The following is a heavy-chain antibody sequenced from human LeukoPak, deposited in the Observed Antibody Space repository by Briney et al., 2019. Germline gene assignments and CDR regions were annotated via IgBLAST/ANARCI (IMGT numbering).Heavy chain of an antibody. D-gene: IGHD3-9*01. CDR1: GGSISSSSYY. Sequence: SETLSLTCTVSGGSISSSSYYWGWIRQPPGKGLEWIGSIYYSGSTYYNPSLKSRVTISVDTSKNQFSLKLSSVTAADTAVYYCARLEGLYDILTGVAGGFDPWGQGTLVTVSS. V-gene: IGHV4-39*01. CDR3: ARLEGLYDILTGVAGGFDP. CDR2: IYYSGST. J-gene: IGHJ5*02.